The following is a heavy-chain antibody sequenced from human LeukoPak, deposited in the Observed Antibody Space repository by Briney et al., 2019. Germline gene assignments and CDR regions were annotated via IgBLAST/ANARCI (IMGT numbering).Heavy chain of an antibody. J-gene: IGHJ6*03. CDR1: GGTFSSYA. CDR3: ARGEVRQDYYYYYMDV. V-gene: IGHV1-69*13. Sequence: SVKVSCKASGGTFSSYAISWVRQAPGQGLEWMGGIIPIFGTANYAQKFQGRVTIPADESTRTAYMELSSLRSEDTAVYYCARGEVRQDYYYYYMDVWGKGTTVTVSS. CDR2: IIPIFGTA. D-gene: IGHD1-26*01.